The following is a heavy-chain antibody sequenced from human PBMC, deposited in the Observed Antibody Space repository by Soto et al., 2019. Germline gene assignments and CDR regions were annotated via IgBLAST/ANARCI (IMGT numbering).Heavy chain of an antibody. Sequence: SVKVSCKASGGTFSSYTISWVRQAPGQGLEWMGRIIPILGIANYAQKFQGRVTITADKSTSTAYMELSSLRSEDTAVYYCARGIAARPKNGRTFDYWGQGTLVTVSS. CDR1: GGTFSSYT. D-gene: IGHD6-6*01. V-gene: IGHV1-69*02. J-gene: IGHJ4*02. CDR3: ARGIAARPKNGRTFDY. CDR2: IIPILGIA.